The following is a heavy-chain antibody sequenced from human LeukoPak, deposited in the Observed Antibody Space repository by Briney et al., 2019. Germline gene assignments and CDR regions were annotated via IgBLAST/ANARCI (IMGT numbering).Heavy chain of an antibody. CDR1: GVSISGSY. J-gene: IGHJ4*02. CDR3: ARKTTGAMSPYFDY. V-gene: IGHV4-59*01. Sequence: SETLSLTCTVSGVSISGSYWSWIRQLPGKELEWIGYIYYSGTTNYNPSLKSRVTISVDTSRNQFSLKLSSVTAADTAVYYCARKTTGAMSPYFDYWGQGTLVTVSS. D-gene: IGHD1-1*01. CDR2: IYYSGTT.